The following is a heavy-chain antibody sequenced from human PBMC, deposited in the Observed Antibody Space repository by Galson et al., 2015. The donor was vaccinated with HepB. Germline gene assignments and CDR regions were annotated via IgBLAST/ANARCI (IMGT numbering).Heavy chain of an antibody. CDR1: GDSFTTYY. J-gene: IGHJ3*02. CDR2: INPSSGNT. Sequence: SVKVSCKASGDSFTTYYIHWVRQAPGQGLEWMGIINPSSGNTKYAQRFKGRVTVTSDASTSTVYMDMSSLRSEDTALYFCARAVELATSSSLVDAFDIWGQGTMVTVSS. V-gene: IGHV1-46*01. CDR3: ARAVELATSSSLVDAFDI. D-gene: IGHD5-24*01.